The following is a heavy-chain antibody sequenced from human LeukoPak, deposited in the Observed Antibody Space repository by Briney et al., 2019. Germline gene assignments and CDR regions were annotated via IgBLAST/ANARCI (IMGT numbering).Heavy chain of an antibody. D-gene: IGHD2-21*01. CDR3: ARDGGDWGY. V-gene: IGHV4-39*07. CDR1: GFTFSSYG. Sequence: LRLSCAASGFTFSSYGMHWVRQAPGKGLEWIGSIYYSGSTYYNPSLKSRVTISVDTSKNQFSLKLSSVTAADTAVYYCARDGGDWGYWDQGTLVTVSS. CDR2: IYYSGST. J-gene: IGHJ4*02.